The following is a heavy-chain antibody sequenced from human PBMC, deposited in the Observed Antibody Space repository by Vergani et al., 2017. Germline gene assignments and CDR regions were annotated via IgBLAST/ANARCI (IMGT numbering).Heavy chain of an antibody. D-gene: IGHD3-16*02. CDR1: GGSFSGYY. V-gene: IGHV4-34*01. Sequence: QVQLQQWGAGLLKPSETLSLTCAVYGGSFSGYYWSWIRQPPGKGLEWIGEINHSGSTNYNPSLKSRVTISVDTPKNQFSLKLSSVTAADTAVYYCARGTRVITFGGVIVMGRSYWYFDLWGRGTLVTVSS. J-gene: IGHJ2*01. CDR3: ARGTRVITFGGVIVMGRSYWYFDL. CDR2: INHSGST.